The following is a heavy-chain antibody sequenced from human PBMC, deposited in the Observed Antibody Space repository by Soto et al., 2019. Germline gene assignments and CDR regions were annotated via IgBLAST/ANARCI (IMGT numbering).Heavy chain of an antibody. CDR2: ISGSGGST. J-gene: IGHJ4*02. CDR3: AKPTSSGYYQTNFDY. D-gene: IGHD3-22*01. Sequence: GGSLRLSCAASGFTFSSYAMSWVRQAPGKGLEWVSAISGSGGSTYYADSVKGRFTISRDNSKNTLYLQMNSLRAEDTAVYYCAKPTSSGYYQTNFDYWGQGTLVTVSS. V-gene: IGHV3-23*01. CDR1: GFTFSSYA.